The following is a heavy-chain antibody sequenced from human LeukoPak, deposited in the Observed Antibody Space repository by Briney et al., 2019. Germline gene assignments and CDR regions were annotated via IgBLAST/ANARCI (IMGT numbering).Heavy chain of an antibody. CDR1: GFTFNTYP. V-gene: IGHV3-30-3*01. J-gene: IGHJ4*02. CDR2: ISNDGYDK. Sequence: PGGSLRLSCAASGFTFNTYPMHWVRQAPGKGLEWVAVISNDGYDKHNADSVKGRFTISRDNSKNTLYLQMNSLRPEDTAVYYCARDLKIAAADYYFDYWGQGTLITVSS. CDR3: ARDLKIAAADYYFDY. D-gene: IGHD6-13*01.